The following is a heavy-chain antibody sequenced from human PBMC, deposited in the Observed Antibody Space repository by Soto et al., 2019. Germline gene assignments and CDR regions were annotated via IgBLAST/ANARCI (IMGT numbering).Heavy chain of an antibody. J-gene: IGHJ4*02. CDR2: IYNSGRT. CDR1: GGSISSNIYH. Sequence: SEILSLTCTVSGGSISSNIYHWGWIRQPPGKGLEWIGRIYNSGRTYYNASLKSRVSISIDTSKNQFSLKLTSVTAADTAVYYCARHPVYATGWQIDYWGQGALVTVSS. D-gene: IGHD2-2*01. CDR3: ARHPVYATGWQIDY. V-gene: IGHV4-39*01.